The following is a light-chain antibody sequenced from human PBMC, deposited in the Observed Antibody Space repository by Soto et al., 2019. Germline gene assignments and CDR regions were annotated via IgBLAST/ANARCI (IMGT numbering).Light chain of an antibody. CDR1: SSDFGGYNY. Sequence: QSALTQPASVSGSPGQSITISCTGTSSDFGGYNYVSWYQQHPGKAPKLMIYEVSNRPSGIPERFSGSNSGNTATLTISRVEAGDEADYYCQVWDSSSDHVVFGGGTKLTVL. V-gene: IGLV2-14*03. J-gene: IGLJ2*01. CDR3: QVWDSSSDHVV. CDR2: EVS.